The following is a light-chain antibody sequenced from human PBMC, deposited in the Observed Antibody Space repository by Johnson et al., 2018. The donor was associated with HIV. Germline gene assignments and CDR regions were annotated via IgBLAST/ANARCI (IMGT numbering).Light chain of an antibody. V-gene: IGLV1-51*01. Sequence: QAVLTQPPSVSAAPGQKVTISCSGSSSNIGNNYVSWYQQLPGTAPKLLIYDHNKRPSGIPDRFSGSKSGTSATLGITGLQTGDEADYYCGTWDSSLSALAFGTGTKVTVL. CDR3: GTWDSSLSALA. CDR1: SSNIGNNY. CDR2: DHN. J-gene: IGLJ1*01.